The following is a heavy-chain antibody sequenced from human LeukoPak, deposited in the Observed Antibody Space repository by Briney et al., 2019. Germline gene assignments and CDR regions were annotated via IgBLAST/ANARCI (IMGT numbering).Heavy chain of an antibody. J-gene: IGHJ4*02. Sequence: NPSETLSLTCAVDGGSFSGYYWSWIRQPPGKGLEWIGEINHSGSTNYNPSLKSRVTISVDTSKNQFSLKLSSVTAADTAVYYCARTYCSSTSCYWGLIDYWGQGTLVTVSS. V-gene: IGHV4-34*01. D-gene: IGHD2-2*01. CDR3: ARTYCSSTSCYWGLIDY. CDR1: GGSFSGYY. CDR2: INHSGST.